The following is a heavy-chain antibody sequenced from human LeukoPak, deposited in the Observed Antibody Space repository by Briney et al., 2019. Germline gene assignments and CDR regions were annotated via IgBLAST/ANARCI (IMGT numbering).Heavy chain of an antibody. CDR3: ARMLNWGDYLDY. J-gene: IGHJ4*02. D-gene: IGHD7-27*01. Sequence: WGSLRLSCAASGFTFSNYWMSWVRQAPGKGLECVANIKQDGSEKYYVDSVKGRFTISRDNAKNSLYLQMNSLRAEDTAVYYCARMLNWGDYLDYWGQGTLVTVSS. CDR1: GFTFSNYW. CDR2: IKQDGSEK. V-gene: IGHV3-7*01.